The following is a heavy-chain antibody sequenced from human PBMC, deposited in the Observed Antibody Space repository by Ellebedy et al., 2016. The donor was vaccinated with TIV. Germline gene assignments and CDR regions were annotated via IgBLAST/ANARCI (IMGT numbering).Heavy chain of an antibody. CDR3: TTQSGSYFGSLQH. V-gene: IGHV3-23*01. Sequence: GESLKISCAASGFTFRSYAMSWVRQAPGKGLEWVSIIIVGGNINSADSVKGRFTISRDNSKSTLYLQMNSLRAEDTAVYFCTTQSGSYFGSLQHWGQGSLVTVSS. CDR2: IIVGGNI. CDR1: GFTFRSYA. D-gene: IGHD1-26*01. J-gene: IGHJ1*01.